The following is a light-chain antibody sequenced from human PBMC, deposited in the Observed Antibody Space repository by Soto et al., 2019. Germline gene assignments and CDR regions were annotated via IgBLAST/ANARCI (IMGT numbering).Light chain of an antibody. CDR3: QQYGSSSWT. Sequence: EIVLTQSPGTLSLSPGERATLSCRASQSVSSSYLAWYQQKPGQAPRLLIYGASSRATGIPDRFSGSGSGTDLTLTISSLEPEDFAVYYCQQYGSSSWTFGQGTKVEIK. V-gene: IGKV3-20*01. J-gene: IGKJ1*01. CDR1: QSVSSSY. CDR2: GAS.